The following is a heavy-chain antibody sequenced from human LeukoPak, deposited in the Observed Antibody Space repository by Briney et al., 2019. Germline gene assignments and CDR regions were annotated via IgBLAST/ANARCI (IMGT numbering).Heavy chain of an antibody. CDR3: AEGTSSSCYSAPNY. V-gene: IGHV3-23*01. Sequence: TGGSLRLSCAASGFTFSSYAMNWVRQAPGKGLEWVSAICSNDNNTYYANSVKGRFTISRDNSKNTLSLQLNSLRAEDTAVYYCAEGTSSSCYSAPNYWGQGTLVTVSS. CDR1: GFTFSSYA. CDR2: ICSNDNNT. D-gene: IGHD2-15*01. J-gene: IGHJ4*02.